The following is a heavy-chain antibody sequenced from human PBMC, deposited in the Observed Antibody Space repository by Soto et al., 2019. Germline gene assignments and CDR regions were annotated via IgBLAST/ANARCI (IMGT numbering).Heavy chain of an antibody. V-gene: IGHV4-39*01. CDR1: GGSINSSSYF. J-gene: IGHJ5*01. CDR2: IYYSGGA. D-gene: IGHD2-21*01. Sequence: ASETLSLTCSVSGGSINSSSYFWGWVRQPPGKGLEWIGSIYYSGGAHYNPSFKSRVTISVDTATNQVSLRMSSVTAADTAVYFCGRVVEGATRHTDFDSWGQGTLVTVSS. CDR3: GRVVEGATRHTDFDS.